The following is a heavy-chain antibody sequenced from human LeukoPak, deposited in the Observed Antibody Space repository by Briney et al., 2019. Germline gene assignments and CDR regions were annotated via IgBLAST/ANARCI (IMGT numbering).Heavy chain of an antibody. D-gene: IGHD2-2*01. CDR2: IHSSGTT. CDR3: GRLNLPAVSGAFHY. Sequence: PSETLSLTCTVSGGSISSYYWSWVRQPAGKGLEWIGRIHSSGTTHYNPSLRSPVTLSIYTSNNQFSLKLSSVTAADTAVYYCGRLNLPAVSGAFHYWGQGTLVTVSS. J-gene: IGHJ4*02. CDR1: GGSISSYY. V-gene: IGHV4-4*07.